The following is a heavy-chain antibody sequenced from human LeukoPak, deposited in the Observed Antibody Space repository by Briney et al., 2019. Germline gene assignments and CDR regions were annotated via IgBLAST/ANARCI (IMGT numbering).Heavy chain of an antibody. Sequence: ASVKVSCKASGYTLTGYYMHWVRQAPGQGLEWMGWINPNSGGTNYAQKFQGRATMTRDTSISTAYMELSRLRSDDTAVYYCARLSTLAAAARDYWGQGTLVTVSS. V-gene: IGHV1-2*02. CDR3: ARLSTLAAAARDY. CDR2: INPNSGGT. CDR1: GYTLTGYY. D-gene: IGHD6-13*01. J-gene: IGHJ4*02.